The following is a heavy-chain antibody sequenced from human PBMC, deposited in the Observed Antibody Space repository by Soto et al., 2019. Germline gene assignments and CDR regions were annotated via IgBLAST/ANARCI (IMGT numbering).Heavy chain of an antibody. CDR2: INAYSTYT. D-gene: IGHD3-22*01. V-gene: IGHV1-18*01. CDR3: ARDDSSGPGRFDP. CDR1: GYTFTSYG. J-gene: IGHJ5*02. Sequence: VASVKVSCKASGYTFTSYGFSWVRQAPGQGLEWMGWINAYSTYTDYAQNLQGRVTMTTDRSTSTAYMELRSLRSDDTAVYYCARDDSSGPGRFDPWGQGTLVTV.